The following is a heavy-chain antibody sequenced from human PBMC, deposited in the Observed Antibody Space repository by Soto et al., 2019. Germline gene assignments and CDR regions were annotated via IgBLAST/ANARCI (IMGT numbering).Heavy chain of an antibody. V-gene: IGHV3-23*01. D-gene: IGHD5-12*01. CDR2: ISSSGGST. CDR3: AKGSGNVFRSLDY. Sequence: GGSLRLSCAASGFTFSSYAMSWVRQAPGKGLEWVSSISSSGGSTYYADSVKGRFTISRDNSKHTLYLQMNSLRAEDTAVYYWAKGSGNVFRSLDYGGQGTLVPVSS. J-gene: IGHJ4*02. CDR1: GFTFSSYA.